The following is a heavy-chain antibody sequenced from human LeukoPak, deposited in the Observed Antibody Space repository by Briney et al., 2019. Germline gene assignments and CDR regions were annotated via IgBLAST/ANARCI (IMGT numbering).Heavy chain of an antibody. CDR3: ARSRLSSYTGIAGAGYFDY. V-gene: IGHV4-39*01. CDR2: IYYSGST. J-gene: IGHJ4*02. CDR1: GGSISSSSYY. D-gene: IGHD1-26*01. Sequence: SETLSLTCTVSGGSISSSSYYWGWIRQPPGKGLEWIGSIYYSGSTYYNPSLKSRVTISVDTSKNQFSLKLSSVTAADTAVYYCARSRLSSYTGIAGAGYFDYWGQGTLVTVSS.